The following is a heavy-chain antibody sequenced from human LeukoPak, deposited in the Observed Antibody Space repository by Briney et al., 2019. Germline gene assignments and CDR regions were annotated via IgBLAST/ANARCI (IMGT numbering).Heavy chain of an antibody. D-gene: IGHD6-13*01. CDR3: AKTSSSWGRYYYYYYMDV. Sequence: GASVKVSCKASGYTFTSYDINWVRQATGQGLEWMGWMNPNSGNTGYAQKFQGRVTMTRNTSISTAYMELSSLRSEDTAVYYCAKTSSSWGRYYYYYYMDVWGKGTTVTISS. CDR2: MNPNSGNT. V-gene: IGHV1-8*01. J-gene: IGHJ6*03. CDR1: GYTFTSYD.